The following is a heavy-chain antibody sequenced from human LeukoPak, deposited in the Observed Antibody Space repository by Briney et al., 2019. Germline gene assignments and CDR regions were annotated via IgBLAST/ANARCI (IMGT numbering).Heavy chain of an antibody. CDR3: AREHPNSSGYYFDAFDI. V-gene: IGHV4-31*03. Sequence: ASQTLSLTCTVSGGSISSGGYYWTWLRQHPGKGLEYIGYIYYSGSTYYNPSLESRVTISIDTSKNQFSLKLSSVTAADTAVYYCAREHPNSSGYYFDAFDIWGQGTMVTVSS. D-gene: IGHD3-22*01. J-gene: IGHJ3*02. CDR2: IYYSGST. CDR1: GGSISSGGYY.